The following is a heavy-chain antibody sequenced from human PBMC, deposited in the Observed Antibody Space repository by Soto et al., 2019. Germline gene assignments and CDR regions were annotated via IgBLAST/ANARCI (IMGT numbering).Heavy chain of an antibody. D-gene: IGHD3-10*01. CDR2: IYYSGST. CDR3: AKGGSGSYSNAFDI. J-gene: IGHJ3*02. V-gene: IGHV4-39*01. Sequence: QLQLQESGPGLVKPSETLSLTCTVSGGSISSSSYYWGWIRQPPGKGLEWIGSIYYSGSTYYNPSLKRRVTISVDTSKNQFSLKLSSVTAADTAVYYCAKGGSGSYSNAFDIWGQGTIVTVSS. CDR1: GGSISSSSYY.